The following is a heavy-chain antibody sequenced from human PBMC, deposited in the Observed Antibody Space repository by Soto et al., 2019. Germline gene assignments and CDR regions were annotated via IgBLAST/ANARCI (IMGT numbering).Heavy chain of an antibody. CDR1: GFSLSTSGMC. Sequence: SGPTLVNPTQTLTLTCTFSGFSLSTSGMCVSWIRQPPGKALEWLARIDWDDDKYYSTSLKTRLTISKDTSKNQVVLTMTNMDPVDTATYYCARIREFHDRLPRGCYYVMYVRAQGTTVPGSS. CDR2: IDWDDDK. CDR3: ARIREFHDRLPRGCYYVMYV. D-gene: IGHD3-22*01. V-gene: IGHV2-70*11. J-gene: IGHJ6*02.